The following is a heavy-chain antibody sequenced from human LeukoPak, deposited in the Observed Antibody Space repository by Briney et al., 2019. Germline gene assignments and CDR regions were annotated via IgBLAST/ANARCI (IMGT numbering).Heavy chain of an antibody. D-gene: IGHD1-14*01. J-gene: IGHJ4*02. Sequence: PGGSLRLSCAASGFTFSSYSMNWVRQAPGKGLEWVSSISSSSSYIYYADSVKGRFTISRDNAKNSLYLRMNSLRAEDTAVYYCAREPVWAEYYFDYWGQGTLVTVSS. CDR2: ISSSSSYI. V-gene: IGHV3-21*01. CDR3: AREPVWAEYYFDY. CDR1: GFTFSSYS.